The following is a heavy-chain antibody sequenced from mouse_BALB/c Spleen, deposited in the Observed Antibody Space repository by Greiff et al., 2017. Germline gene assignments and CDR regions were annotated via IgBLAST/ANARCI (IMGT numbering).Heavy chain of an antibody. Sequence: VQLQQSGAELVRPGALVKLSCKASGFNIKDYYMHWVKQRPEQGLEWIGWIDPENGNTIYDPKFQGKASITADTSSNTAYLQLSSLTSEDTAVYYCALYDGYYDWFAYWGQGTLVTVSA. D-gene: IGHD2-3*01. V-gene: IGHV14-1*02. CDR2: IDPENGNT. J-gene: IGHJ3*01. CDR3: ALYDGYYDWFAY. CDR1: GFNIKDYY.